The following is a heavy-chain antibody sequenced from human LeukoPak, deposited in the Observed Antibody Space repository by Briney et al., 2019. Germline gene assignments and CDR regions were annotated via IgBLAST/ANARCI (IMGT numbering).Heavy chain of an antibody. CDR3: ARRYYGSGSYYNWFDP. CDR1: GYSFTSYW. CDR2: IYPGDSDT. J-gene: IGHJ5*02. D-gene: IGHD3-10*01. V-gene: IGHV5-51*01. Sequence: GESLKISCKGSGYSFTSYWIGWVRQMPGKGLEWMGIIYPGDSDTRYSPSFQGQVTISADKSISTAYLQWSSLKASDTDMYYCARRYYGSGSYYNWFDPWGQGTLVTVSS.